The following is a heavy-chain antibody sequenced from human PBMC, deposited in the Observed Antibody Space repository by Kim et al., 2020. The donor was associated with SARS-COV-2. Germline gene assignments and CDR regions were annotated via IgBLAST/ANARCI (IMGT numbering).Heavy chain of an antibody. CDR3: AKVGSQYSGSLSPFDY. D-gene: IGHD1-26*01. CDR2: ISWNSGSI. CDR1: GFTFGDYA. Sequence: GGSLRLSCAASGFTFGDYAMHWVRQAPGKGLEWVSGISWNSGSIGYADSVKGRFTISRDNAKNSLYLQMNSLRAEDTALYYCAKVGSQYSGSLSPFDYWGQGTLVTVSS. J-gene: IGHJ4*02. V-gene: IGHV3-9*01.